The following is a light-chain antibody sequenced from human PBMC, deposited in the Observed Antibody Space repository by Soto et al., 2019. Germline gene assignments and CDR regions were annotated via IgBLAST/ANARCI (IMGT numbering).Light chain of an antibody. J-gene: IGLJ3*02. CDR1: SSDVATYNL. Sequence: QSALTQPASVSGSPGQSITISCTGTSSDVATYNLVPWYQQRPGTAPQLIIYEVTKRPSGVSTRFSGSQSGNTASLTISGLQADEEADYYCCSRVFGGGTKLTVL. V-gene: IGLV2-23*02. CDR2: EVT. CDR3: CSRV.